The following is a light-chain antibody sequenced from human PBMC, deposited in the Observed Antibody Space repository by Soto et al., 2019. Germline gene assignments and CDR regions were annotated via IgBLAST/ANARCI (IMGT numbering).Light chain of an antibody. V-gene: IGKV3D-15*01. CDR3: QQYSDWPPVT. CDR2: DAS. CDR1: QSVSRN. J-gene: IGKJ4*01. Sequence: EIVVTQSPATLSVSPGETVTLSCRASQSVSRNVAWYQQKPGQAPRLLIFDASTMATGVPARFTGRGSGTEFTLTINSLQSDDFALYYCQQYSDWPPVTFGGGTKVDIK.